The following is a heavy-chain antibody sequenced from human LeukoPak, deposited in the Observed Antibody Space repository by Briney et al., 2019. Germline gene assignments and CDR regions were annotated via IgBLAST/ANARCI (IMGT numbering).Heavy chain of an antibody. Sequence: SQTLSLTCAVSGGSISSGGYSWSWIRQPPGKGLEWIGYIYHSGSTYYNPSLKSRVTISVDRSKNQFSLRLSSVTAADTAVYYCARGRILRRGSFDLWGRGTLVTVSS. CDR3: ARGRILRRGSFDL. CDR1: GGSISSGGYS. CDR2: IYHSGST. V-gene: IGHV4-30-2*01. J-gene: IGHJ2*01. D-gene: IGHD3-10*01.